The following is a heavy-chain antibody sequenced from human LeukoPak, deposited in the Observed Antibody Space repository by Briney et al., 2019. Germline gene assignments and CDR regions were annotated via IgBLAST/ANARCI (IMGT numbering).Heavy chain of an antibody. V-gene: IGHV4-34*01. D-gene: IGHD5-18*01. J-gene: IGHJ4*02. CDR3: ARFRRGVGYSYGNRYYFDY. Sequence: ASETLSLTCAVYGGSFSGYYWSWIRQPPGKGLEWIGEINHSGSTNYNPSLKSRVTISADTSKNQFSLKLSSVTAADTAVYYCARFRRGVGYSYGNRYYFDYWGQGTLVTVSS. CDR1: GGSFSGYY. CDR2: INHSGST.